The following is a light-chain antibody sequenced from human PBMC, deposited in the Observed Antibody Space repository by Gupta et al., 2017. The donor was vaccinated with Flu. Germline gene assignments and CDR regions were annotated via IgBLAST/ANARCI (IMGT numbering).Light chain of an antibody. CDR1: RCNVGSSY. Sequence: RATITCSGSRCNVGSSYVYWFQHLQGPPPKLLIYRNNKRPSGVSERFPASKYGTTASLAITGLQAEEEADYYCAAWDDSRNYYVFGGGTKVTVL. CDR2: RNN. CDR3: AAWDDSRNYYV. V-gene: IGLV1-47*01. J-gene: IGLJ3*02.